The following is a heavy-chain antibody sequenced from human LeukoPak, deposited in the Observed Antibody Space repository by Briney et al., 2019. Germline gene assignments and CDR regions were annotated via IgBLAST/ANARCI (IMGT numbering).Heavy chain of an antibody. CDR2: ISGSGGST. V-gene: IGHV3-23*01. D-gene: IGHD3-10*01. CDR1: GFTFSSYA. J-gene: IGHJ4*02. Sequence: PGGSLRLSCAASGFTFSSYAMSWVRQAPGKGLEWVSAISGSGGSTYYADSVKGRFTISRDNSKNTLYLQMNRLRAEDTAVYYCARRHYYGSGSYYIWGQGTLVTVSS. CDR3: ARRHYYGSGSYYI.